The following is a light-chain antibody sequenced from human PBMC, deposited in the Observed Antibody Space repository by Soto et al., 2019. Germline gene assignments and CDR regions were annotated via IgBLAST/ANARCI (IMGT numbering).Light chain of an antibody. J-gene: IGKJ2*01. CDR2: GTY. V-gene: IGKV3-20*01. CDR3: QHYGSSPPDT. Sequence: EIVLTQSPGTLSLSLGERVTLSCRASQSVGNSYVAWYQQKPGQAPRLLIFGTYNRAAGIPDRFSASGSGTDFSLTISRLEPDDFAVYYCQHYGSSPPDTFGQGTKLEIK. CDR1: QSVGNSY.